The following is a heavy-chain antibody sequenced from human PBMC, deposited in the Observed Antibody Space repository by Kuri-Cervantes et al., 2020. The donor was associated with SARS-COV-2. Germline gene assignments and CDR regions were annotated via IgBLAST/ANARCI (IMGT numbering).Heavy chain of an antibody. J-gene: IGHJ4*02. Sequence: SETLSLTCTVSGGSIRSYYWTWIRQPPGKGLEWIGYIYYNGDTNYNPSLKSRVTISIDTSKNQLSLKLTSVTAADTAVYYCARDQRRYRANDAPYDFWGRGTLVTVSS. CDR2: IYYNGDT. D-gene: IGHD1-26*01. V-gene: IGHV4-59*01. CDR3: ARDQRRYRANDAPYDF. CDR1: GGSIRSYY.